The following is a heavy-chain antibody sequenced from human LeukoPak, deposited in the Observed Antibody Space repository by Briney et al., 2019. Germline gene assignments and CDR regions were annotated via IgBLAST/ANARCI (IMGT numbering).Heavy chain of an antibody. J-gene: IGHJ5*02. V-gene: IGHV1-8*01. CDR3: ATAPQWLVRRWFDP. Sequence: APVKVSCKASGYTFTSYDINWVRQATGQGLEWMGWMNPNSGNTGYAQKFQGRVTMTRNTSISTAYMELSSLRSEDTAVYYCATAPQWLVRRWFDPWGQGTLVTVSS. D-gene: IGHD6-19*01. CDR1: GYTFTSYD. CDR2: MNPNSGNT.